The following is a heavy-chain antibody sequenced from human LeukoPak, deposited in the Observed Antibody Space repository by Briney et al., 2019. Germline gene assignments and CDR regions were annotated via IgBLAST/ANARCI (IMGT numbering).Heavy chain of an antibody. CDR2: INHSGST. J-gene: IGHJ5*02. CDR1: GGSFSGYY. CDR3: ASTPATYYYGSGSYPRRNWFGP. D-gene: IGHD3-10*01. V-gene: IGHV4-34*01. Sequence: SETLSLTCAVYGGSFSGYYWSWIRQPPGKGLEWIGEINHSGSTNYNPSLKSRVTISVDTSKNQFSLKLSSVTAADTAVYHCASTPATYYYGSGSYPRRNWFGPWGQGTLVTVSS.